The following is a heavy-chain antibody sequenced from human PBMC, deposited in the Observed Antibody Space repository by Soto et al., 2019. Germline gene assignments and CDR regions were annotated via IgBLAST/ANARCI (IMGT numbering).Heavy chain of an antibody. J-gene: IGHJ5*02. V-gene: IGHV4-4*07. D-gene: IGHD3-22*01. CDR2: VYSTGTT. CDR1: GGSIRNYY. CDR3: ARDEYYDSNNWFEH. Sequence: SLTCTVSGGSIRNYYWSWIRQPAGKGLEWIGRVYSTGTTNYNPSLRSRVAMSVDTSENQFSLRLDSVTAADTATYFCARDEYYDSNNWFEHWGLGTLVTVSS.